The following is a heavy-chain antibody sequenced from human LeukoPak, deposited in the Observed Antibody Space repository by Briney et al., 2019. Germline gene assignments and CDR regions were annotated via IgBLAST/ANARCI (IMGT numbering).Heavy chain of an antibody. V-gene: IGHV3-30*02. Sequence: PGGSPRLSCAASGFTFSSYGMHWVRQAPGKGLEWVAFIRYDGSNKYYADSVKGRFTISRDNSKNTLYLQMNSLRAEDTAVYYCANLLAGVYCGGDCWNYWGQGTLVTVSS. J-gene: IGHJ4*02. CDR2: IRYDGSNK. CDR3: ANLLAGVYCGGDCWNY. D-gene: IGHD2-21*01. CDR1: GFTFSSYG.